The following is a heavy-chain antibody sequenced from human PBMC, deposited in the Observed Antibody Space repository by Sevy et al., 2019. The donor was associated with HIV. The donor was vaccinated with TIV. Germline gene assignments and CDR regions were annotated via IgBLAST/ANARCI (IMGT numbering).Heavy chain of an antibody. CDR1: GGSISSGGYY. Sequence: SETLSLTCTVSGGSISSGGYYWSWIRQHPGKGLEWIGYIYYSGSTYSSPSLMRRVTISVDTSKNQFSLKLSSVTAADTAVYYCARYYGDPRNWFDPWGQGTLVTVSS. D-gene: IGHD4-17*01. CDR2: IYYSGST. CDR3: ARYYGDPRNWFDP. V-gene: IGHV4-31*03. J-gene: IGHJ5*02.